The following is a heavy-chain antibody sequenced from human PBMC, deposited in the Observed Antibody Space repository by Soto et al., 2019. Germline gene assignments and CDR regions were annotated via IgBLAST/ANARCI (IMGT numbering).Heavy chain of an antibody. CDR1: GFTFSSYA. CDR2: ISYDGSNK. V-gene: IGHV3-30-3*01. D-gene: IGHD5-12*01. Sequence: QVQLVESGGGVVQPGRSLRLSCAASGFTFSSYAMHWVRQAPGKGLEWVAVISYDGSNKYYADSVKGRFTISRDNSKNTLYLKMNSLRAEDTAVYYCAKWLRYVGYFDYWGQGTLVTVSS. CDR3: AKWLRYVGYFDY. J-gene: IGHJ4*02.